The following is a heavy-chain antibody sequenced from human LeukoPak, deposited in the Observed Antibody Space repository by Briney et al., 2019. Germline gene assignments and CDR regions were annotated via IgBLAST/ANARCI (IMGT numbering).Heavy chain of an antibody. CDR3: ARAYCSGGSCYPFDY. J-gene: IGHJ4*02. CDR2: ISSSSSYI. Sequence: PGGSLRLSCAASGFTFSSYSMNWVRQAPGKGLEWVSSISSSSSYIYYADSVKGRFTISRDNAKNSLYLQMNSLRAEDTAVYYCARAYCSGGSCYPFDYWGQGTLATVSS. CDR1: GFTFSSYS. D-gene: IGHD2-15*01. V-gene: IGHV3-21*01.